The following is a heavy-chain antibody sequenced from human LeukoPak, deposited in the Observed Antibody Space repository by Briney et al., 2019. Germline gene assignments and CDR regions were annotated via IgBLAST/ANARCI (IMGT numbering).Heavy chain of an antibody. Sequence: PGGSPRLSGAASGFTFSSYGMHWVRQAPGKGLEWVAVIWYDGSNKYYADSVKGRFTISRDNSKNTLYLQMNSLRAEDTAVYYCAKDPDYSNYGWFDPWGQGTLVTVSS. V-gene: IGHV3-33*06. D-gene: IGHD4-11*01. J-gene: IGHJ5*02. CDR3: AKDPDYSNYGWFDP. CDR1: GFTFSSYG. CDR2: IWYDGSNK.